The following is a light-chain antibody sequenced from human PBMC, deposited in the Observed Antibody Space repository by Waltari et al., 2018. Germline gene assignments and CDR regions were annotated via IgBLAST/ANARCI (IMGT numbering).Light chain of an antibody. Sequence: DIQMTQSPSSVSASVGDRVTLSCRASQSLSAWLAWYQQKPGEAPKFLIYAASSLQTGVPSRFSGTGSGTDFTLTISSLQPEDFATYYCQQAISFPWTFGQGTKVEVK. CDR1: QSLSAW. CDR3: QQAISFPWT. V-gene: IGKV1-12*01. CDR2: AAS. J-gene: IGKJ1*01.